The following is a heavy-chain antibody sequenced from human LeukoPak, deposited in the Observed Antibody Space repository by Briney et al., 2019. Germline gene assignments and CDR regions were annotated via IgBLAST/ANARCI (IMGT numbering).Heavy chain of an antibody. CDR1: GFTFSSYG. D-gene: IGHD6-19*01. Sequence: GGSLRLSCAASGFTFSSYGMHWVRQAPGNGLEWVAVISYDGNNKYYVDSVKGRFTISRDNSKDTLYLQMNSLRPEDTAVCYCAKDRSSSGWYYFDYWGQGTLVTVSS. V-gene: IGHV3-30*18. J-gene: IGHJ4*02. CDR3: AKDRSSSGWYYFDY. CDR2: ISYDGNNK.